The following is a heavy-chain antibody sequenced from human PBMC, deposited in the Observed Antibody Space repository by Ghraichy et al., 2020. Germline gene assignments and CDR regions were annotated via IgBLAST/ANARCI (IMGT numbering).Heavy chain of an antibody. CDR3: ARDRARWSGVRSGIDY. CDR1: GYTFTGYY. J-gene: IGHJ4*02. Sequence: ASVKVSCKASGYTFTGYYMHWVRQAPGQGLEWMGWINPNSGGTNYAQKFQCRVTMTRDTSISTAYMELSRLRSDDTAVYYCARDRARWSGVRSGIDYWGQGTLVTVSS. CDR2: INPNSGGT. D-gene: IGHD3-3*01. V-gene: IGHV1-2*02.